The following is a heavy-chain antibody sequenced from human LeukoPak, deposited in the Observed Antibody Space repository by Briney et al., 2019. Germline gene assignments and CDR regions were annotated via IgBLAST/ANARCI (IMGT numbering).Heavy chain of an antibody. CDR3: ARKLHGHSWFDP. V-gene: IGHV4-28*01. Sequence: PSDTLSLTCAVSGYSISSNYWWGWIRQPPGKGLEWIGYIHQIGSTYYNPSLKSRVTLSVDKSKNQFSLMLSSVTAVDTAVYYCARKLHGHSWFDPWGQGTLVTVSS. J-gene: IGHJ5*02. CDR1: GYSISSNYW. CDR2: IHQIGST.